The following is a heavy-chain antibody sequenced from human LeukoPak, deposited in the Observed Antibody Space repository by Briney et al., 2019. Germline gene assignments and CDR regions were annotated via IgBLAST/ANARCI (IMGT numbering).Heavy chain of an antibody. CDR1: GYTFTSYD. V-gene: IGHV1-8*01. CDR2: MNPNSGNT. D-gene: IGHD4-17*01. CDR3: ARDQNDYEFDY. J-gene: IGHJ4*02. Sequence: ASVTVSCKASGYTFTSYDINWVRQATGQGLEWMGWMNPNSGNTGYAQKFQGRVTITRDTSASTAYMELSSLRSEDTAVYYCARDQNDYEFDYWGQGTLVTVSS.